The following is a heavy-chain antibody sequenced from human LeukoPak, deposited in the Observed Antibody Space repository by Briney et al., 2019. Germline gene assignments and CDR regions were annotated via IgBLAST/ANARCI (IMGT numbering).Heavy chain of an antibody. J-gene: IGHJ4*02. CDR3: ARTGTFGGVIVIRFDY. CDR2: ISAYNGNT. D-gene: IGHD3-16*02. CDR1: GGTFSSYA. Sequence: ASVKVSCEASGGTFSSYAISWVRQAPGQGLEWMGWISAYNGNTNYAQKLQGRVTMTTDTSTSTAYMELRSLRSDDTAVYYCARTGTFGGVIVIRFDYWGQGTLVTVSS. V-gene: IGHV1-18*01.